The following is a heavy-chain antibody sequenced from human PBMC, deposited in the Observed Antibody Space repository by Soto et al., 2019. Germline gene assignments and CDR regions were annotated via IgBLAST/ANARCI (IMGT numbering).Heavy chain of an antibody. CDR3: AKDSSWLVLYYYGMDV. CDR1: GFTFSSYG. V-gene: IGHV3-30*18. J-gene: IGHJ6*02. D-gene: IGHD6-19*01. Sequence: GGSLRLSCAASGFTFSSYGMHWVRQAPGKGLEWVAVISYDGSNKYYADSVKGRFTISRDNSKNTLYLQMNSLRAEDTAVYYCAKDSSWLVLYYYGMDVWGQGTTVTVSS. CDR2: ISYDGSNK.